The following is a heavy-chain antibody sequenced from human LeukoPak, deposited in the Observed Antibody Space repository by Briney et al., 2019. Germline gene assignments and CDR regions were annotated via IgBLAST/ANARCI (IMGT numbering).Heavy chain of an antibody. CDR3: ARETRRGTNFDN. V-gene: IGHV3-48*01. Sequence: GGSLRLSCAASGFTFSDYSMNWVRQAPGKGLEWVSFISSSSSTIYYADSVKGRFTISRDNAQNSVYLQMNSLRAEDTAVYYCARETRRGTNFDNWGQGTQVTVSS. J-gene: IGHJ4*02. CDR2: ISSSSSTI. CDR1: GFTFSDYS.